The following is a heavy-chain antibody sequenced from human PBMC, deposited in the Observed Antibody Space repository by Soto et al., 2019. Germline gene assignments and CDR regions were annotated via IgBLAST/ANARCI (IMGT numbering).Heavy chain of an antibody. Sequence: ASVKVSCKVSGYALTELSMHWVRQAPGKGLEWMGGFDPEDGETIYAQKFQGRVTMTEDTSTDTAYMELSSLRSEDTAVYYCATDARAQDRGSYRRYYYYYGMDVWGQGTTVTVSS. D-gene: IGHD3-16*02. CDR1: GYALTELS. J-gene: IGHJ6*02. CDR2: FDPEDGET. V-gene: IGHV1-24*01. CDR3: ATDARAQDRGSYRRYYYYYGMDV.